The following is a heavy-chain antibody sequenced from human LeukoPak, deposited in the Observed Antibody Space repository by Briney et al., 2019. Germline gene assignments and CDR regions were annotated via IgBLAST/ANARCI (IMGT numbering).Heavy chain of an antibody. J-gene: IGHJ5*02. D-gene: IGHD3-10*01. CDR2: MNPTSGHT. Sequence: GASVKVSCKASGYTFTSYDINWVRQAPGQGLEWMGWMNPTSGHTGYVQKFQGRVTMTRDTSVSTAYMELNSLTSEDTAVYYCARSPVGVRKKHDLWGQGTLAIVSS. V-gene: IGHV1-8*01. CDR3: ARSPVGVRKKHDL. CDR1: GYTFTSYD.